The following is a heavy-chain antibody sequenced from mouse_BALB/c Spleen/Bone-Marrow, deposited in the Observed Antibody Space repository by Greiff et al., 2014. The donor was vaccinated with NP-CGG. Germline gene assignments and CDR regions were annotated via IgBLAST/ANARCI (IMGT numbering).Heavy chain of an antibody. CDR3: ARVYGWYLDV. J-gene: IGHJ1*01. Sequence: EVQLQQSGGGLVQPGGSLKLSCVASGFTFSSYGMSWVRQTPDKRLELVATINNNGGSTYYPDSVKGQFTISRDNAKNTLYLQMSSQKSEDTAMYYCARVYGWYLDVWGAGTTVTVSS. D-gene: IGHD1-1*01. V-gene: IGHV5-6-3*01. CDR1: GFTFSSYG. CDR2: INNNGGST.